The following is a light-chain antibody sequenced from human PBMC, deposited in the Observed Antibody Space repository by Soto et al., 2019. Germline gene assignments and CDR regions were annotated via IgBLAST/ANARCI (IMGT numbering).Light chain of an antibody. J-gene: IGLJ2*01. V-gene: IGLV2-14*03. CDR3: SSFTTSGARV. CDR2: DVS. Sequence: QSALTQPASVSGSPGQSITISCTGTNSDIGAYNSVSWYQQHPGIAPQLMIYDVSYLPSGISSRFSASKSGNTASLTISGLQAADEADYYCSSFTTSGARVFGGGTKLTVL. CDR1: NSDIGAYNS.